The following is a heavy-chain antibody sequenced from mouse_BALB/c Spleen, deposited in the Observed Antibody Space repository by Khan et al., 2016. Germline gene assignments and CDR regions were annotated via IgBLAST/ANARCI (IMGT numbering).Heavy chain of an antibody. D-gene: IGHD3-1*01. Sequence: QVQLQQSGAELVRPGTSVKVSCKASGYAFTNYLIEWVKQRPGQGLEWIGVINPGSGGTNYNEKFKGKATLTADKSSSTAYMQLSSLTSDDPAVYFCARSGGLEDAMDYWGQGTSVTVSS. V-gene: IGHV1-54*01. CDR1: GYAFTNYL. CDR3: ARSGGLEDAMDY. J-gene: IGHJ4*01. CDR2: INPGSGGT.